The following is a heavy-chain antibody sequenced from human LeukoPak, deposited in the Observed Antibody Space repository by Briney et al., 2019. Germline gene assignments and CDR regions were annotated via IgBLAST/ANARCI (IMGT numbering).Heavy chain of an antibody. CDR3: ARDQGRGCSGGSCYFSG. J-gene: IGHJ4*02. CDR2: IVVGSGNT. D-gene: IGHD2-15*01. CDR1: GFTFTSSA. V-gene: IGHV1-58*01. Sequence: GTSVKVSCKASGFTFTSSAVQWVRQARGQRLEWIGWIVVGSGNTNYAEKFQERVTITRDMSTSTAYMELSSLRSEDTAVYYCARDQGRGCSGGSCYFSGWGQGTLVTVSS.